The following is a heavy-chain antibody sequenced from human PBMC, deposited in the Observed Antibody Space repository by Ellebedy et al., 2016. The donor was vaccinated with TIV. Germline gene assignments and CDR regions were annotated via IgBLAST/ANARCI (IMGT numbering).Heavy chain of an antibody. V-gene: IGHV1-2*04. D-gene: IGHD1-26*01. J-gene: IGHJ4*02. Sequence: AASVKVSCKASGYTFTGYYMHWVRQAPGQGLEWMGWINPNSGGTNYAQKFQGWVTMTRDTSTSTVYMELSSLRSEDTAVYYCARVISGSYDYWGQGTLVTVSS. CDR3: ARVISGSYDY. CDR1: GYTFTGYY. CDR2: INPNSGGT.